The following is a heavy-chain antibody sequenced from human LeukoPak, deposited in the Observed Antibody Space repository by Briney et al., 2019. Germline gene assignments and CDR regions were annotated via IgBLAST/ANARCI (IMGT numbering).Heavy chain of an antibody. J-gene: IGHJ4*02. CDR2: SNTYTGNP. CDR3: ALTSSWNDDGGVYFDY. Sequence: ASVKVSCKASGYTFTSHAINWVRQAPGQGLEWMGWSNTYTGNPTYAQGFTGRFVFSLETSVSAAYLQISSLQAEDTAVYYCALTSSWNDDGGVYFDYWGQGTLVTVSS. CDR1: GYTFTSHA. D-gene: IGHD1-1*01. V-gene: IGHV7-4-1*02.